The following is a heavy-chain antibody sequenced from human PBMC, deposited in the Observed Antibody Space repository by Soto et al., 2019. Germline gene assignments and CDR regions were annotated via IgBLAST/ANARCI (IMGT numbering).Heavy chain of an antibody. D-gene: IGHD3-3*01. J-gene: IGHJ5*02. V-gene: IGHV1-8*01. CDR1: GYTFTSYD. CDR3: ARDYAYYDFWSGYSRDNWFDP. Sequence: QVQLVQSGAEVKKPGASVKVSCKAPGYTFTSYDINWVRQATGQGLEWMGWMNPNSGNTGYAQKFQGRVTMTRNTSISTAYMELSSLRSEDTAVYYCARDYAYYDFWSGYSRDNWFDPWGQGTLVTVSS. CDR2: MNPNSGNT.